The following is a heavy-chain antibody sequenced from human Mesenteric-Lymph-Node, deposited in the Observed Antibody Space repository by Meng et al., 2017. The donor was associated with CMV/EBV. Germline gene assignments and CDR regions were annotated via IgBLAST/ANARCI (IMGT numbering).Heavy chain of an antibody. V-gene: IGHV3-33*06. J-gene: IGHJ6*02. CDR2: IWYDGSDE. D-gene: IGHD3-3*01. CDR1: GFPFSSYG. Sequence: GESLKISCAASGFPFSSYGMHWVRQAPGKGLEWVAVIWYDGSDEYYIDSVKGRFTISRDNSKNTLYLQMNSLRAEDTAVYYCVKGEWLSASAYYYPMDVWGHGTTVTVSS. CDR3: VKGEWLSASAYYYPMDV.